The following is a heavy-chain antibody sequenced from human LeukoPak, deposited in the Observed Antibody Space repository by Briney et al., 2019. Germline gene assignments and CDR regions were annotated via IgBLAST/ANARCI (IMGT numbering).Heavy chain of an antibody. CDR3: AKEAFLDSPNRPMDV. D-gene: IGHD3-3*02. J-gene: IGHJ6*03. CDR1: EFTFDDYA. Sequence: GGSLRLSCAASEFTFDDYAMHWVRQAPGKGLEWVSLISWDGGSTYYADSVKGRFTISRDNSKNSLYLQMNSLRAEDTALYYCAKEAFLDSPNRPMDVWGKGTTVTVSS. V-gene: IGHV3-43D*04. CDR2: ISWDGGST.